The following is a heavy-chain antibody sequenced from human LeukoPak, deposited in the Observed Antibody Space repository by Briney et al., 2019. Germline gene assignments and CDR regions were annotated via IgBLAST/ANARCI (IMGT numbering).Heavy chain of an antibody. CDR2: IIPSGTTT. D-gene: IGHD6-13*01. Sequence: TGGSLRLSCAASGFTFSDFYMTWIRQAPGKGLEWVSYIIPSGTTTYYADSVEGRFTISRDNAKNSLYLQMNSLRAEDTAVYYCASDIVAPGLHFEYWGQGTLVTVSS. V-gene: IGHV3-11*01. CDR1: GFTFSDFY. J-gene: IGHJ4*02. CDR3: ASDIVAPGLHFEY.